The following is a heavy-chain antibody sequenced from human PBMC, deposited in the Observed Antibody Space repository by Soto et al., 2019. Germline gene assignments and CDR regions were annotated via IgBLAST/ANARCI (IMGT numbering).Heavy chain of an antibody. CDR3: AREGGYSYGPVYFDY. V-gene: IGHV1-69*06. CDR1: GGTFSSYA. Sequence: ASVKVSCKASGGTFSSYAISWVRQAPGKGLEWMGGIIPIFGTANYAQKFQGRVTITADKSTSTAYMELSSLRSEDTAVYYCAREGGYSYGPVYFDYWGQGTMVTVSS. J-gene: IGHJ4*02. CDR2: IIPIFGTA. D-gene: IGHD5-18*01.